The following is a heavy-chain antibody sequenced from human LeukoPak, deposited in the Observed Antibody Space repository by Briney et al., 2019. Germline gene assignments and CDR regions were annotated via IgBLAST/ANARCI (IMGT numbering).Heavy chain of an antibody. CDR1: GFTFSSYA. CDR3: AKGGLEWEPPPGDAFDI. Sequence: PGGSLRLSCAASGFTFSSYAMSWVRQAPGKGLEWVSAISGSGGSTYYADSVKGRFTISRDNSKNTLYLQMNSLRAEDTAVYYCAKGGLEWEPPPGDAFDIWGQGTMVTVSS. J-gene: IGHJ3*02. V-gene: IGHV3-23*01. D-gene: IGHD1-26*01. CDR2: ISGSGGST.